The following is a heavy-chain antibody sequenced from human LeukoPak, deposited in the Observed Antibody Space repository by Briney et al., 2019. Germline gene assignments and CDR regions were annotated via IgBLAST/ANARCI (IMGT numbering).Heavy chain of an antibody. V-gene: IGHV4-39*01. J-gene: IGHJ4*02. CDR2: IYYSGST. D-gene: IGHD1-26*01. CDR1: GGSISSSSYY. Sequence: SETLSLTCTVSGGSISSSSYYWGWTRQPPGKGLEWIGSIYYSGSTYYNPSLKSRVTISVDTSKNQFSLKLSSVTAADTAVYYCARIPPRNLIVGATTGDYWGQGTLVTVSS. CDR3: ARIPPRNLIVGATTGDY.